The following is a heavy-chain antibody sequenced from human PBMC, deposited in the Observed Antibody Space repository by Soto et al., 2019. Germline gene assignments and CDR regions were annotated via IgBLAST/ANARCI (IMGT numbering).Heavy chain of an antibody. CDR3: AKLGYSSSWGW. J-gene: IGHJ4*02. Sequence: PGGSLRLSCAASGFTFCSYGMHWVRQAPGKGLEWVAVISYDGSNKYYADSVKGRFTISRDNSKNTLYLQMNSLRAEDTAVYYCAKLGYSSSWGWWGQGTLVTVSS. V-gene: IGHV3-30*18. CDR1: GFTFCSYG. CDR2: ISYDGSNK. D-gene: IGHD6-13*01.